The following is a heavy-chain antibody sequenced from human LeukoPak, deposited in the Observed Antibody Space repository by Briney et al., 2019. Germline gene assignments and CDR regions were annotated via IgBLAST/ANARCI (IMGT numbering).Heavy chain of an antibody. CDR2: IYTSGSP. CDR1: GGSISSYY. CDR3: ARVSIQLWLDY. J-gene: IGHJ4*02. D-gene: IGHD5-18*01. Sequence: KPSETLSLTCTVSGGSISSYYWSWIRQPAGKGLEWIGRIYTSGSPNYNPSLKSRVTMSVDTSKNPFSLTLSSVTAADTAVYYCARVSIQLWLDYWGQGTLVTVSS. V-gene: IGHV4-4*07.